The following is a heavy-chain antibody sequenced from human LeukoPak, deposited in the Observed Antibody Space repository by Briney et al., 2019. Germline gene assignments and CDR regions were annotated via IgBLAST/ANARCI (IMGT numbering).Heavy chain of an antibody. CDR1: GLTVTTNY. J-gene: IGHJ6*03. CDR2: LYSDATA. D-gene: IGHD2-15*01. V-gene: IGHV3-53*01. CDR3: ARGVVAARPYYMDV. Sequence: PGGSLRLSCAASGLTVTTNYMTWVRQVPGKGLEWISALYSDATAYYTDSVKGRFTLSRDKSKNTVFLQMNSPRVEDTAVYYCARGVVAARPYYMDVWGKGTTVTVSS.